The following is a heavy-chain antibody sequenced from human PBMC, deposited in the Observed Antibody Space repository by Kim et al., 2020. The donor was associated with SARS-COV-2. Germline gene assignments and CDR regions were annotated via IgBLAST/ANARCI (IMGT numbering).Heavy chain of an antibody. J-gene: IGHJ6*01. CDR1: GFTFDDYA. V-gene: IGHV3-9*01. CDR2: ISWNSGSI. Sequence: GGSLRLSCAASGFTFDDYAMHWVRQAPGKGLEWVSGISWNSGSIGYADSVKGRFTISRDNAKNSLYLQMNSLRAEDTALYYCAKGGWDSSGYYYYYYYG. CDR3: AKGGWDSSGYYYYYYYG. D-gene: IGHD6-19*01.